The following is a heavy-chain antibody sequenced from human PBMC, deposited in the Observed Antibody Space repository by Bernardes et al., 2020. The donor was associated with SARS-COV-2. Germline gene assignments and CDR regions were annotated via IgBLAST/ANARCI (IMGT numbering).Heavy chain of an antibody. D-gene: IGHD6-19*01. CDR1: GFILSIAC. CDR2: IKSNIEGGTT. V-gene: IGHV3-15*01. J-gene: IGHJ3*02. Sequence: GGTLRLSCAASGFILSIACMSWLRKAPGKGLEWIGRIKSNIEGGTTDYAAPVKGRFTISRNNSKNTVYLEMNSLKTEDTAVYYCATDGSGWWDAFEIWGQGTLVAVSS. CDR3: ATDGSGWWDAFEI.